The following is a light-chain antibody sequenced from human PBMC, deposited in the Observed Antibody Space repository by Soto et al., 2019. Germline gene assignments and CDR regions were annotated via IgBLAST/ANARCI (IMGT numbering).Light chain of an antibody. CDR3: SSFGGDSNVV. CDR2: EVS. V-gene: IGLV2-8*01. J-gene: IGLJ2*01. Sequence: QSALTQPPSASGSPGQSVTISCTGTSNDVGGYNYVSWYQQRPGKAPKLMIYEVSKRPSGVPDRFSASKSGNTASLTVSGLQAEDEADYYCSSFGGDSNVVFGGGTKLTVL. CDR1: SNDVGGYNY.